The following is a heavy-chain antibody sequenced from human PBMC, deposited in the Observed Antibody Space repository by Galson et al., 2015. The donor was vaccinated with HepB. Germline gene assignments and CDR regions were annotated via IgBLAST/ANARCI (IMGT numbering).Heavy chain of an antibody. V-gene: IGHV3-30*18. CDR2: ISYDGSNK. D-gene: IGHD3-22*01. J-gene: IGHJ4*02. CDR3: AKDGHSLLYYDSSGYYLGGDYYFDY. Sequence: SLRLSCAASGFTFSSYGMHWVRQAPGKGLEWVAVISYDGSNKYYADSVKGRFTISRDNSKNTLYLQMNSLRAEDTAVYYCAKDGHSLLYYDSSGYYLGGDYYFDYWGQGTLVTVSS. CDR1: GFTFSSYG.